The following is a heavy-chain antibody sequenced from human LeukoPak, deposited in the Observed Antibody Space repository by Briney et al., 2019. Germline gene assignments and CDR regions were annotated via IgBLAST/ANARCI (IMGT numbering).Heavy chain of an antibody. J-gene: IGHJ5*02. CDR1: GFTFSSYN. V-gene: IGHV3-7*01. CDR3: ARREPLVGVADVWFDP. Sequence: GGSLRLSCAASGFTFSSYNMNWVRQAPGKGLEWVANIKQDGSEKYYVDSVKGRFTISRDNAKNSLYLQMNSLRAEDTAVYYCARREPLVGVADVWFDPWGQGTLVTVSS. D-gene: IGHD2-15*01. CDR2: IKQDGSEK.